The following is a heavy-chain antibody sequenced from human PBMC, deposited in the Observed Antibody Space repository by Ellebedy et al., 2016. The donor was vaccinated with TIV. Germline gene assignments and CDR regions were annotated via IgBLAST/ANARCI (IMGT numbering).Heavy chain of an antibody. D-gene: IGHD1-20*01. Sequence: GGSLRLXXAASGFTFSDAWMTWLRQAQGKGLEWVGRIRSKSDGGTTDYAAPLKGRFTISRDDSRNTLYLQMESLEIDDTAVYYCAKSQCGNNCPKYNWFDRWGQGTLVTVSS. CDR2: IRSKSDGGTT. J-gene: IGHJ5*02. CDR3: AKSQCGNNCPKYNWFDR. V-gene: IGHV3-15*05. CDR1: GFTFSDAW.